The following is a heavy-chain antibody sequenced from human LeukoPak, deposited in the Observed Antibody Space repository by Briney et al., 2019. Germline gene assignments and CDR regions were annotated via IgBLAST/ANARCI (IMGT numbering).Heavy chain of an antibody. CDR2: ISTSSSYI. Sequence: GGSLRLSCAASGFTFSSYSMNWVHQAPGKGLEWVSSISTSSSYIYYADSVKGRFTISRDNAKKSLYLQMNSLRADDTAVYYCARGASVVAGNDNAFDIWGQGTMVTVSS. D-gene: IGHD6-19*01. V-gene: IGHV3-21*01. CDR1: GFTFSSYS. J-gene: IGHJ3*02. CDR3: ARGASVVAGNDNAFDI.